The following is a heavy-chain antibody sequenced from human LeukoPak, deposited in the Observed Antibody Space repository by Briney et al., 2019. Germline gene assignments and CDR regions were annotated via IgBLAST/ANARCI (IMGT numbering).Heavy chain of an antibody. D-gene: IGHD3-10*01. J-gene: IGHJ5*02. CDR3: ARGPDSGSYYAWFDP. CDR1: GGSFNGYF. V-gene: IGHV4-34*01. Sequence: SETLSLTCAVYGGSFNGYFWSWIRQPPGKGLEWIGEINHSGSPNYNPTLKSRVTISVDTSKNQVSLKLNSVTAADTAVYYCARGPDSGSYYAWFDPWGQGTLVTVSS. CDR2: INHSGSP.